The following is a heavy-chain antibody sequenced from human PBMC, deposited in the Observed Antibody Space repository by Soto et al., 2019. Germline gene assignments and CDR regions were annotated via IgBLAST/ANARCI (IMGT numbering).Heavy chain of an antibody. D-gene: IGHD3-16*01. CDR2: VHGGGST. Sequence: GGSLRLSCAVSGFSLTSVWMNWVRQAAGKGLELVSFVHGGGSTSYADSVKGRFTISRDNSKNTLYLQMDSLRAEDTAIYYCAGRLTTAASLDYWGRGTLVTVSS. CDR1: GFSLTSVW. CDR3: AGRLTTAASLDY. V-gene: IGHV3-53*01. J-gene: IGHJ4*02.